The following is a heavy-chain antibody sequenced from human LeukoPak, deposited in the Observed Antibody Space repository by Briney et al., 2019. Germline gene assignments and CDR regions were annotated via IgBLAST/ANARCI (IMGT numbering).Heavy chain of an antibody. J-gene: IGHJ4*02. D-gene: IGHD6-13*01. CDR1: GFSFSSYG. V-gene: IGHV3-33*06. CDR2: IYNDGGLP. Sequence: GGSLRLSCAASGFSFSSYGMYWVRQAPGKGLEWVALIYNDGGLPNYLDSVKGRFTISRDNSKNTLYPQMNSLRAEDTAVYYCAKDQEDSSSWSFDYWGQGTLVTVSS. CDR3: AKDQEDSSSWSFDY.